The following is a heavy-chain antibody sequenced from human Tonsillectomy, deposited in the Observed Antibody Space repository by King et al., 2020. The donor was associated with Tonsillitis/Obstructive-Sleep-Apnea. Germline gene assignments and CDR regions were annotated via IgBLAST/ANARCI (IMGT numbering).Heavy chain of an antibody. CDR1: GGSVSSGSYY. Sequence: VPLQESGPGLVKPSETLSLTCTVSGGSVSSGSYYWSWIRQPPGKGLEWIGYIYYSGSTNYNPSLKSRVTISLDTSKNQFSLKLSSVTAADTAVYYCARVESTFRDYWGQGTLVTVSS. CDR2: IYYSGST. CDR3: ARVESTFRDY. D-gene: IGHD1-1*01. V-gene: IGHV4-61*01. J-gene: IGHJ4*02.